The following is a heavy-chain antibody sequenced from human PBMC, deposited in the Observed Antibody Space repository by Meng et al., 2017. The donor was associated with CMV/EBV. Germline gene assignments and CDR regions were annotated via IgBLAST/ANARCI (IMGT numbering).Heavy chain of an antibody. J-gene: IGHJ4*02. CDR2: ISSSSSYI. Sequence: GESLKISCAASGFTFGSYSMNWVRQAPGKGLEWVSFISSSSSYIYYADSVKGRFTISRDNAKNSLYLQMNSLRAEDTAVYYCARVYIAEAGASDYWGQGTLVTVSS. D-gene: IGHD6-13*01. CDR3: ARVYIAEAGASDY. V-gene: IGHV3-21*01. CDR1: GFTFGSYS.